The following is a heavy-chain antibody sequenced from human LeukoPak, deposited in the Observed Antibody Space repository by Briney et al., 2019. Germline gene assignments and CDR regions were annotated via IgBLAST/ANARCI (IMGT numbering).Heavy chain of an antibody. CDR1: GGSFSGYY. D-gene: IGHD6-19*01. J-gene: IGHJ4*02. Sequence: SETLSLTCAVYGGSFSGYYWSWIRQPPGKGLEWIGEINHSGSTNYNPSLKSRVTISVDTSKNQVSLKLSSVTAADTAVYYCARGWYSGGWHDYWGQGTLVTVSS. CDR2: INHSGST. V-gene: IGHV4-34*01. CDR3: ARGWYSGGWHDY.